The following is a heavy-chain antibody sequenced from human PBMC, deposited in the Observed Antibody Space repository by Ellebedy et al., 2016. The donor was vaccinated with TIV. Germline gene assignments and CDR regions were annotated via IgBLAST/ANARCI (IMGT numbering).Heavy chain of an antibody. CDR3: ARGGGYYYDSSGYYYDAFDI. D-gene: IGHD3-22*01. CDR2: ISGSGGST. Sequence: GESLKISCAASGFTFSSYAMSWVRQAPGKGLEWVSAISGSGGSTYYADSVKGRFTISRDNSKNTLYLQMNSLRAEDTAVYYCARGGGYYYDSSGYYYDAFDIWGQGTMVTVSS. CDR1: GFTFSSYA. V-gene: IGHV3-23*01. J-gene: IGHJ3*02.